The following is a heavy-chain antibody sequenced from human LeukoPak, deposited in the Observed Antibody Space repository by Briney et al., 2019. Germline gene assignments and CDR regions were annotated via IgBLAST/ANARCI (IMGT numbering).Heavy chain of an antibody. Sequence: SETLSLTCAVYGGSFSGYYWSWIRQPPGKGLEWIGYIYYSGSTNYNPSLKSRVTISVDTSKNQFSLKLSSVTAADTAVYYCARDYDFWSGYGMDVWGQGTTVTVSS. CDR1: GGSFSGYY. CDR2: IYYSGST. CDR3: ARDYDFWSGYGMDV. J-gene: IGHJ6*02. V-gene: IGHV4-59*12. D-gene: IGHD3-3*01.